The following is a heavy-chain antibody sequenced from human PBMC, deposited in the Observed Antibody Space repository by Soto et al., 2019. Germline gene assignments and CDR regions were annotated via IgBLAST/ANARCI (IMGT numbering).Heavy chain of an antibody. CDR1: GYTFTSYA. J-gene: IGHJ6*03. D-gene: IGHD3-3*01. V-gene: IGHV1-3*01. CDR2: INAGNGHT. CDR3: ARGAIFGVSDGYYYYMDV. Sequence: ASVKVSCKASGYTFTSYAMHWVRQAPGQRLEWMGRINAGNGHTKYSQRFQGRVTITRDTSASTAYMELSSLRSEDTAVYYCARGAIFGVSDGYYYYMDVWGKGTTVTVSS.